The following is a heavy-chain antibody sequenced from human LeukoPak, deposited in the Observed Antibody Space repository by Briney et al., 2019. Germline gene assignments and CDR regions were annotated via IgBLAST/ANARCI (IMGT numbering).Heavy chain of an antibody. Sequence: PSETLSLTCAVYGGSFSSYYWSWIRQPPGKGLEWIGEINHSGSTNYNPSLKTRVTISVDKSKNQFSLKLSSVTAADTAVYYCARDVLVGTSGWYYWGQGTLVTVSS. J-gene: IGHJ4*02. CDR3: ARDVLVGTSGWYY. CDR2: INHSGST. CDR1: GGSFSSYY. V-gene: IGHV4-34*01. D-gene: IGHD6-19*01.